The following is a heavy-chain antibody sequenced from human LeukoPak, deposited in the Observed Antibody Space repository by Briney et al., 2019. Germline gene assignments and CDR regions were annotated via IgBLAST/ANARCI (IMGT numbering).Heavy chain of an antibody. Sequence: GRSLRLSCAASGFIFSSYGMHWDRQAPGKGLEWVAVIWYDGSNKYYADSVKGRFTISRDNSKNTLYLQMNSLRAEDTAVYYCARGKQGFDYWGQGTLVTVSS. CDR3: ARGKQGFDY. J-gene: IGHJ4*02. CDR2: IWYDGSNK. CDR1: GFIFSSYG. V-gene: IGHV3-33*01.